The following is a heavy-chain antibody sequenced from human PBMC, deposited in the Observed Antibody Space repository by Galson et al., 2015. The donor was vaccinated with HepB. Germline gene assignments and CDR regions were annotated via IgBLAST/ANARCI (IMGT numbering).Heavy chain of an antibody. V-gene: IGHV1-18*01. D-gene: IGHD3-10*01. Sequence: SVKVSCKSSGYTFTSSGISWVRQAPGQGLEWMGWIRAYNGNTNYAQKLQGRVTMTTDTSTSTAYMELRSLRSDDTAVYYCARGPYGSGSYNWFDPWGQGTLVTVSS. CDR2: IRAYNGNT. CDR1: GYTFTSSG. CDR3: ARGPYGSGSYNWFDP. J-gene: IGHJ5*02.